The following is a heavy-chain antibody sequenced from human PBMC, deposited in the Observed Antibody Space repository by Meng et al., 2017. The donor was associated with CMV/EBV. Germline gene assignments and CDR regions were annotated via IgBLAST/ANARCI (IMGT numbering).Heavy chain of an antibody. D-gene: IGHD3-3*01. J-gene: IGHJ5*02. CDR3: ARAHDFWSGYYS. Sequence: GGSLRLSCAASGFTFSSYWMHWVRQAPGKGLVWVSRINSDGSSTSYADSVKGRFTISRDNAKNTLYLQMNGLRAEDTAVYYCARAHDFWSGYYSWGQGTLVTVSS. CDR2: INSDGSST. V-gene: IGHV3-74*01. CDR1: GFTFSSYW.